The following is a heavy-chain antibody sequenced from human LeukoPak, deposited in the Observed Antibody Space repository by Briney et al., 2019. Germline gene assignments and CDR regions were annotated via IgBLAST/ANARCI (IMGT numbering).Heavy chain of an antibody. CDR1: GFTFGNYA. Sequence: GGSLRLSCAPSGFTFGNYAMSWVRQAPGRGLEWVSIISSSGGRTYYADSVDGRFTISRDNSKDTLYLQMNSLGAEATAMYYCAKVLDFWNGYWRYYMDVWGKGTTVTVSS. J-gene: IGHJ6*03. D-gene: IGHD3-3*01. CDR2: ISSSGGRT. V-gene: IGHV3-23*01. CDR3: AKVLDFWNGYWRYYMDV.